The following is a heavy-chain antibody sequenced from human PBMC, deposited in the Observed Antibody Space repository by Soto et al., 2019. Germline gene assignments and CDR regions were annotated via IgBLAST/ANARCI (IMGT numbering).Heavy chain of an antibody. CDR1: GYTFSNYG. D-gene: IGHD2-21*01. V-gene: IGHV1-18*01. CDR2: ISGYNANT. Sequence: ASVKVSCKASGYTFSNYGITWVRQAPGQGLEWMGWISGYNANTIYAQKFEGRVTMTKDTNTAYMELRSLRSDDTAMYYCARDRLHRTSSITFDYWGQGALVTVSS. J-gene: IGHJ4*02. CDR3: ARDRLHRTSSITFDY.